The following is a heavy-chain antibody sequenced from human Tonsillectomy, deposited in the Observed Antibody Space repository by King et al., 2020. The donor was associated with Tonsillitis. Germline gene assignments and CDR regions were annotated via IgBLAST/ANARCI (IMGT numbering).Heavy chain of an antibody. CDR1: GYSISSVYY. Sequence: QLQESGPGLVKPSETLSLTCAVSGYSISSVYYWGWIRQPPGKGLEWIGSIYHSGSTYYNPSLKSRVTISVDTSKNQFSLKLSSVTAADTAVYYCASLPNYWGQGTLVTVSS. CDR2: IYHSGST. J-gene: IGHJ4*02. CDR3: ASLPNY. V-gene: IGHV4-38-2*01.